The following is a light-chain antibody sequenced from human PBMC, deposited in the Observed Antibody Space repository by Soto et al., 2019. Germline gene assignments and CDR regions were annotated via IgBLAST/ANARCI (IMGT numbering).Light chain of an antibody. Sequence: QSALTQPASVSGSPGQSITISCTGTSSDVGSYDVVSRYQQHPGKAPQLIIYEVAQRPSGVSDRFSGSKSGSTASLTISGLQAEDEAHYFCCSYAGSTTFWVFAGGTKLTVL. CDR3: CSYAGSTTFWV. J-gene: IGLJ3*02. CDR2: EVA. CDR1: SSDVGSYDV. V-gene: IGLV2-23*02.